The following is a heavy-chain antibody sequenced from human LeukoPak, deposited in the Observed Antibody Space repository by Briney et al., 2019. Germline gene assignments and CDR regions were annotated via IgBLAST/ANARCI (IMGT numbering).Heavy chain of an antibody. V-gene: IGHV4-34*01. D-gene: IGHD3-10*01. J-gene: IGHJ4*02. CDR3: AGFGELDLDY. Sequence: KASETLSLTCAVYGGSFSGYYWSWIRQPPGKGLEWIGGINHSGSTNYNPSLKSRVTISVDTSKNQFSLKLSSVTAADTAVYYCAGFGELDLDYWGQGTLVTVSS. CDR2: INHSGST. CDR1: GGSFSGYY.